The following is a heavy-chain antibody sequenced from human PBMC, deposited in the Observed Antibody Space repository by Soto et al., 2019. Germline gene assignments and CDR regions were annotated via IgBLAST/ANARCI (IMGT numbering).Heavy chain of an antibody. CDR1: GSTFNTYT. V-gene: IGHV1-69*01. CDR2: IMPLYAKP. J-gene: IGHJ6*02. Sequence: QVQLVQSGAEVKKPGSSVKVSCKASGSTFNTYTISWVRQVPGQGLEWMGGIMPLYAKPTYAQPFLGRLTIAADEHTSTVYMELSSLRSEDTVLYYCASLNNWSSGDGRIDVWGRGTAVSVSS. CDR3: ASLNNWSSGDGRIDV. D-gene: IGHD1-26*01.